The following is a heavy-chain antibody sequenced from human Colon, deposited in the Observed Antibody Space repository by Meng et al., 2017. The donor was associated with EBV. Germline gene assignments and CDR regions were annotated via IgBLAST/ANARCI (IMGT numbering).Heavy chain of an antibody. Sequence: QVQRQQLGAGLLKPAGTLSLTCTVYGGSFSDSYWTWIRQPPGKGLEWIGEINYVGSTTYNPSLKSRVTISVDTSKNQFSLKLSSVTAADAAVYYCASSDCSGGTCYLDCWGQGTLVTVSS. CDR1: GGSFSDSY. CDR2: INYVGST. V-gene: IGHV4-34*01. D-gene: IGHD2-15*01. J-gene: IGHJ4*02. CDR3: ASSDCSGGTCYLDC.